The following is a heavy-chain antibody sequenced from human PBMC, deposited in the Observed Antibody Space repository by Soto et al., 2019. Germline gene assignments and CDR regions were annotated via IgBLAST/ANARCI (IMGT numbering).Heavy chain of an antibody. V-gene: IGHV1-46*01. D-gene: IGHD1-26*01. CDR2: INPSGGST. CDR3: ARVKWELLRYYYYGMDV. J-gene: IGHJ6*02. Sequence: ASVKVSCKASGYTFTGYYMHWVRQAPGQGLEWMGIINPSGGSTNYAQKFQGRVTMTRDTSTSTVYMELISLRSEDTAVYYCARVKWELLRYYYYGMDVWGQGTTVTVSS. CDR1: GYTFTGYY.